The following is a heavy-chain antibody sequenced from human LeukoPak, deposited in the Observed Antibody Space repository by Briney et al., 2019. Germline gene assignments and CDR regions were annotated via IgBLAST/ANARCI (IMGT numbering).Heavy chain of an antibody. CDR3: ARVGIVVVPAADLDY. D-gene: IGHD2-2*01. CDR2: ISAYNGNT. V-gene: IGHV1-18*01. J-gene: IGHJ4*02. CDR1: GYTFTSYG. Sequence: ASVKVSCKASGYTFTSYGISWVQQAPGQGLEWMGWISAYNGNTNYAQKLQGRVTMTTDTSTSTAYMELRSLRSDDTAVYYCARVGIVVVPAADLDYWGQGTLVTVSS.